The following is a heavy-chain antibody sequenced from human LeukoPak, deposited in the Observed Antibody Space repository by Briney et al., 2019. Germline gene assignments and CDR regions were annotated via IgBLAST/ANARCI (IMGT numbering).Heavy chain of an antibody. CDR3: ARNYYYDSSPLAP. J-gene: IGHJ5*02. Sequence: PSETLSLTCTVSGGSISSGDYYWSWIRQPPGKGLEWIGYIYYSGSTYYNPSLKSRVTISVDRSKNQFSLKLSSVTAADTAVYYCARNYYYDSSPLAPWGQGTLVTVSS. D-gene: IGHD3-22*01. CDR2: IYYSGST. CDR1: GGSISSGDYY. V-gene: IGHV4-30-4*08.